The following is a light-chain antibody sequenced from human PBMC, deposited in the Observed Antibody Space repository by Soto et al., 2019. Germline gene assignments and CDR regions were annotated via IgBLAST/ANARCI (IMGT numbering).Light chain of an antibody. V-gene: IGKV1-5*03. CDR3: QQYTSYSYT. J-gene: IGKJ2*01. CDR1: QSITSW. Sequence: DIQMTQSPSTLSASVGDRVTITCRANQSITSWLAWYQQKPGKAPKLLIYKASTLESGVPSRFSGRGSGTEFTLTITSLQPDDFATYYCQQYTSYSYTFGQGTKLEIK. CDR2: KAS.